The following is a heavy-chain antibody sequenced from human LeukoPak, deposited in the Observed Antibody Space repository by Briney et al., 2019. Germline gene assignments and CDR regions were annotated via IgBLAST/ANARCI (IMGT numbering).Heavy chain of an antibody. Sequence: GGSLRLSCAASGFSCNTCGMHWVRHVPGKGLEWVARILYDGSRQYYTESVKGRFTISRENAESSLYLQMNSLRAEDTAVYYCARGGIQVSGIDEFDYWGQGTLVTVSS. CDR1: GFSCNTCG. CDR2: ILYDGSRQ. J-gene: IGHJ4*02. CDR3: ARGGIQVSGIDEFDY. D-gene: IGHD6-19*01. V-gene: IGHV3-33*08.